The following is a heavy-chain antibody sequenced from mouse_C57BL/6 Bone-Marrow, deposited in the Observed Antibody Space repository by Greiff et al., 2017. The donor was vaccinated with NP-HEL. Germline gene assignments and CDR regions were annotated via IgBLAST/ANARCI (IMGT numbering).Heavy chain of an antibody. D-gene: IGHD1-1*02. CDR2: IWSGGST. Sequence: QVQLKESGPGLVQPSQSLSITCTVSGFSLTSYGVHWVRQSPGKGLEWLGVIWSGGSTDYNAAFISRLSISKYNSKSQVFFKMNSLQADDTAIYYCARQRGVLWRYFDVWGTGTTVTVSS. CDR1: GFSLTSYG. J-gene: IGHJ1*03. V-gene: IGHV2-2*01. CDR3: ARQRGVLWRYFDV.